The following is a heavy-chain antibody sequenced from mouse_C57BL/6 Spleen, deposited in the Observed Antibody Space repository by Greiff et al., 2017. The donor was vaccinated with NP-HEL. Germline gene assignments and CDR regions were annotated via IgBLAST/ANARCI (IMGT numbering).Heavy chain of an antibody. V-gene: IGHV2-3*01. D-gene: IGHD1-1*01. CDR3: AKSGDYYYGSSWYFDV. CDR1: GFSLTCYG. Sequence: VQLKESGPGLVAPSQSLSITCPVSGFSLTCYGVSWVRQPQGKGLEWLGVIWGYVCTNYHSALISRLSICQDNSKSQVFVKLNGLQTDDTATYYCAKSGDYYYGSSWYFDVWGTGTTVTVSS. CDR2: IWGYVCT. J-gene: IGHJ1*03.